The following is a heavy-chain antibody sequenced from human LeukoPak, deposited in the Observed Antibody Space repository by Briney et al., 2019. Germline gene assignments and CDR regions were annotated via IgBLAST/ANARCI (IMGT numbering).Heavy chain of an antibody. CDR3: ARGDTGNYYYFDY. J-gene: IGHJ4*02. V-gene: IGHV4-59*01. CDR1: GGSISPYY. Sequence: SETLSLTCSVSGGSISPYYWSWIRQPPGKGLEWIAYIHYSGSTNYNPSLKSRVTISVDTSKNQFSPKLSSVTAADTAVYYCARGDTGNYYYFDYWGQGTLVTVSS. CDR2: IHYSGST. D-gene: IGHD1-26*01.